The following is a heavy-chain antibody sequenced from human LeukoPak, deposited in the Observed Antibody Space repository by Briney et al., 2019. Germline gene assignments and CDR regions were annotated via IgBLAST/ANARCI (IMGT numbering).Heavy chain of an antibody. CDR3: ASLNTAMAASDY. Sequence: SETLSLTCTVSGGSISSGGYYWSWSRQHPGKGLEWIGYIYYSGSTYYNPSLKSRVTISVDTSKNQFSLKLSSVTAADTAVYYCASLNTAMAASDYWGQGTLVTVSS. CDR2: IYYSGST. V-gene: IGHV4-31*03. J-gene: IGHJ4*02. D-gene: IGHD5-18*01. CDR1: GGSISSGGYY.